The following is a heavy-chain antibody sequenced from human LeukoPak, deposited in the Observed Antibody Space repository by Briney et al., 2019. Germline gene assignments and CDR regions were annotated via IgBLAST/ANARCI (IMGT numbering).Heavy chain of an antibody. CDR1: GFTFSSYS. CDR2: ISSSSSYI. D-gene: IGHD3-16*01. Sequence: KTGGSLRLSCTASGFTFSSYSMNWVRQAPGKGQEWVSSISSSSSYIYYADSVKGQFTISRDTAKPSLYLQMDSLRAEDTAVYYCARLGGLGVYDAFDIWGQGTMVTVSS. V-gene: IGHV3-21*01. CDR3: ARLGGLGVYDAFDI. J-gene: IGHJ3*02.